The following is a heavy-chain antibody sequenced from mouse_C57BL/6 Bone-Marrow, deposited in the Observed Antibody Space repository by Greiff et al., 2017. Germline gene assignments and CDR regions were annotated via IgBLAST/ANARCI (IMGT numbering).Heavy chain of an antibody. D-gene: IGHD2-2*01. CDR1: GYTFTSYW. CDR2: INPSSGYT. Sequence: LVESGAELAKPGASVKLSCKASGYTFTSYWMHWVKQRPGQGLEWIGYINPSSGYTKYNQKFKDKDTLTADKSSSPAYMQLSSLTYEDSAVYYCARTGGYPWYFDVWGTGTTVTVSS. J-gene: IGHJ1*03. V-gene: IGHV1-7*01. CDR3: ARTGGYPWYFDV.